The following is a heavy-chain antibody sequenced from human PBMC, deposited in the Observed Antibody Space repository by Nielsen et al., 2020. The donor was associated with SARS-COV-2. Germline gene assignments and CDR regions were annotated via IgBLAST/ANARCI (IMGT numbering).Heavy chain of an antibody. CDR2: MSGSSSYI. CDR3: ARVAGTPPVSYSYFDL. Sequence: GGSLRLSCAASGFTFSDYYMSWIRQAQGKGLEWVAQMSGSSSYIHYADSVKGRYTISKDSAKNSLYLQMNSLRAEDTAVYYCARVAGTPPVSYSYFDLWGRGTLVTVSS. D-gene: IGHD6-19*01. CDR1: GFTFSDYY. J-gene: IGHJ2*01. V-gene: IGHV3-11*05.